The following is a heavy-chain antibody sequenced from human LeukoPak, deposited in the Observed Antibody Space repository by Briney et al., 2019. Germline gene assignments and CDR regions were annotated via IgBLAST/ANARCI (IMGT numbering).Heavy chain of an antibody. CDR2: ISSSSSTI. CDR1: GFTFSSYS. V-gene: IGHV3-48*04. CDR3: ARVPEGSGSYYRYYFDY. J-gene: IGHJ4*02. Sequence: QTGGSLRLSCAASGFTFSSYSMNWVRQAPGKGLEWVSYISSSSSTIYYADSVKGRFTISRDNAKNSLYLQMNSLRAEDTAVYYCARVPEGSGSYYRYYFDYWGQGTLVTVSS. D-gene: IGHD3-10*01.